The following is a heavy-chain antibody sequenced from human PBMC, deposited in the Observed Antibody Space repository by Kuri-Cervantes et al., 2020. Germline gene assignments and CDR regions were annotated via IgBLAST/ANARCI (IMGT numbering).Heavy chain of an antibody. J-gene: IGHJ6*03. CDR3: ARDMSPWHVYYYYMDV. V-gene: IGHV3-21*01. Sequence: GESLKISCAASGFTFSSYSMNWVRRAPGKGLEWVSSISSSSSYIYYADSVKGRFTISRDNAKNSLYLQMNSLRAEDTAVYYCARDMSPWHVYYYYMDVWGKGTTVTVSS. CDR1: GFTFSSYS. D-gene: IGHD3-16*01. CDR2: ISSSSSYI.